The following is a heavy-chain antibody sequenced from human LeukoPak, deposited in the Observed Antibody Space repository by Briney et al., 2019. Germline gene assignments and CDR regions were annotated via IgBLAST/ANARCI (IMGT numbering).Heavy chain of an antibody. CDR2: INSDGSST. CDR1: GVTFSRYW. J-gene: IGHJ4*02. CDR3: ARAGGYYYDSSGYKSPPDY. Sequence: PGGSLRLSCAASGVTFSRYWMHWVRQAPGKGLVWVSRINSDGSSTIYADSVKGRFTISRDNAKNTLYLQMNSLRAEDTAVYYCARAGGYYYDSSGYKSPPDYWGQGTLVAVSS. D-gene: IGHD3-22*01. V-gene: IGHV3-74*01.